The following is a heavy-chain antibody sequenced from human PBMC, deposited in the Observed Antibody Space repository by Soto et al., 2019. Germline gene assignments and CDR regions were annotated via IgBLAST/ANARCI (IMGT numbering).Heavy chain of an antibody. CDR1: GFTFRSFG. CDR2: IWSDGMNK. Sequence: QVQLVESGGGVVQPGRSLRLSCAASGFTFRSFGMHWVRQAPGKGLEWLTVIWSDGMNKFYADSVKGRFTISRDNSKNTLDLQMNSLRVEDTAVYYCVREGAPFDGFDIWGQGAMVTVSS. CDR3: VREGAPFDGFDI. V-gene: IGHV3-33*01. D-gene: IGHD3-16*01. J-gene: IGHJ3*02.